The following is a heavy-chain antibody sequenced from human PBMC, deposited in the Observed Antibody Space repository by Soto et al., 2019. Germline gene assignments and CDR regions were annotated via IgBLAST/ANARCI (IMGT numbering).Heavy chain of an antibody. Sequence: SETLSLTCTVSGGSTSSDNYWSWIRQPPGKSLEWIGHIYYSGNTDYNPSLKSRLAISIDTSKNQFSLKLSSVTAADTAVYFCAREGGESSDGLYYFDSWGQGSLVTVSS. J-gene: IGHJ4*02. V-gene: IGHV4-30-4*01. CDR1: GGSTSSDNY. CDR3: AREGGESSDGLYYFDS. CDR2: IYYSGNT. D-gene: IGHD3-16*01.